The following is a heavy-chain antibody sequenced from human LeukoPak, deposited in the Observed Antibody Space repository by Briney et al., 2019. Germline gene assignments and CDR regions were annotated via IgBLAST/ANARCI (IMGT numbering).Heavy chain of an antibody. CDR3: CKSHSVEQSGYFDY. Sequence: PGGSLKLSCTASGFTFTTYAMSWVRQAPGQGLEWMSTIVNSFGSTYYADTVKGRVTISRDNSKNTAYLQLNSLRAEDKAVYYCCKSHSVEQSGYFDYWGQGTLVTVSS. J-gene: IGHJ4*02. CDR1: GFTFTTYA. V-gene: IGHV3-23*01. CDR2: IVNSFGST. D-gene: IGHD3-22*01.